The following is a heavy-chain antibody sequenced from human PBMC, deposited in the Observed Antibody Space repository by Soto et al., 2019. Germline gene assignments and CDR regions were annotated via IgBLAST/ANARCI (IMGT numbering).Heavy chain of an antibody. J-gene: IGHJ4*02. CDR2: INPNSGGT. D-gene: IGHD3-3*01. CDR3: ARDSKYPLWSGYYWRNGHSHAFDY. CDR1: GYTFTGYY. Sequence: ASVKVSCKASGYTFTGYYMHWVRQAPGQGLEWMGWINPNSGGTNYAQKFQGRVTMTRDTSISTAYMELSRLRSDDTAVYYCARDSKYPLWSGYYWRNGHSHAFDYWGQGTLVTVSS. V-gene: IGHV1-2*02.